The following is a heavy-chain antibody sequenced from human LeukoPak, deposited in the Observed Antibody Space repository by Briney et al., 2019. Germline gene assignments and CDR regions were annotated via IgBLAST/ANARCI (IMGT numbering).Heavy chain of an antibody. CDR3: TRVVVVLNDAFDI. Sequence: GVLRLSCTASGFTFGDYATSWVRQAPGKGLEWVGFIRSKAYGGTTEYAASVKGRFTISRDDSKSIAYLQMNSLKTEDTAVYYCTRVVVVLNDAFDIWGQGTMVTVSS. CDR2: IRSKAYGGTT. J-gene: IGHJ3*02. V-gene: IGHV3-49*04. D-gene: IGHD2-15*01. CDR1: GFTFGDYA.